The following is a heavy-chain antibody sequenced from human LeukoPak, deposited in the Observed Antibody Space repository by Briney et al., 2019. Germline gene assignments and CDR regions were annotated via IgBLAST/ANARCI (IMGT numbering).Heavy chain of an antibody. D-gene: IGHD3-22*01. J-gene: IGHJ3*02. CDR1: VFTFSSDG. Sequence: VGSLRLSCAASVFTFSSDGIQWVCQAPGKGLEWVAFIWYDGSNKYYADSVKGRFTISRDNSKNTFYLQVDRLRAEARALYSCSTVMMIVVVTNPASDISGQGTIGTVSS. CDR2: IWYDGSNK. CDR3: STVMMIVVVTNPASDI. V-gene: IGHV3-30*02.